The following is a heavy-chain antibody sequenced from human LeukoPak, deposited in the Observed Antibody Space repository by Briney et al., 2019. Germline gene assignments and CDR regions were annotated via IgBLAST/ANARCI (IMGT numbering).Heavy chain of an antibody. CDR1: GFTFDDYA. V-gene: IGHV3-9*01. CDR3: AVAGSRYFDY. J-gene: IGHJ4*02. CDR2: ISWNSGSI. D-gene: IGHD6-19*01. Sequence: GGSLRLSCAASGFTFDDYAMHWVRQAPGKGLEWVSGISWNSGSIGYADSVKGRFTISRDNAKNSLYLQMNSLRAEDTAVYYCAVAGSRYFDYWGQGTLVTVSS.